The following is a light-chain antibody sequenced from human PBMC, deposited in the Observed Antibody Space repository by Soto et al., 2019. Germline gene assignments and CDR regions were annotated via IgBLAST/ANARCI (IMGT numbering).Light chain of an antibody. V-gene: IGKV3-11*01. J-gene: IGKJ5*01. CDR3: QQRSDWIT. CDR2: DVS. CDR1: QSISDY. Sequence: EVVLTQSPATLSFSPGDRVTLSCRASQSISDYLAWYQQQPGQAPRLLIYDVSNRATGLPARFSGSGSGTDFTLTIRRLEPEDFAVYYCQQRSDWITFGQGTRLE.